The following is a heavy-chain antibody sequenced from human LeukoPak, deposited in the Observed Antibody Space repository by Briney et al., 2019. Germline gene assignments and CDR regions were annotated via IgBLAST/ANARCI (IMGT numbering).Heavy chain of an antibody. D-gene: IGHD1-26*01. Sequence: PSQTLSLTCTVSGGSITSGGYYWSWIRQHPGKALEWIGYIYYSGSTYYNPSLKSRVTISVDASKDQFSLELSSVTAADTAVYYCTRGGELMNFWGQGTLVTVSS. J-gene: IGHJ4*02. CDR1: GGSITSGGYY. CDR2: IYYSGST. V-gene: IGHV4-31*03. CDR3: TRGGELMNF.